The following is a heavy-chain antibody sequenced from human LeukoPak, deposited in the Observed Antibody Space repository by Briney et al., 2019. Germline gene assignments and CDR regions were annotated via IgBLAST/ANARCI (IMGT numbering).Heavy chain of an antibody. CDR3: AKRLGSTDY. J-gene: IGHJ4*02. V-gene: IGHV3-23*01. Sequence: GGSLRLSCAASGFTFSSYAMSWVRQAPGKGLECVSGISASGGSTYYADSVKGRFTISRDNSKNTLYLQMNSLRAEDAAVYYCAKRLGSTDYWGQGTLVTVSS. CDR1: GFTFSSYA. CDR2: ISASGGST. D-gene: IGHD3-10*01.